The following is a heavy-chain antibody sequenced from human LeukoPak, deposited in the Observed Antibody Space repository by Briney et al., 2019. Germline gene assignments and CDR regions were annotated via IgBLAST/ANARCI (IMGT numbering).Heavy chain of an antibody. Sequence: PSETLSLTCTVSGGSVSSSTYYWGWIRQPPVKGLEWIGSISYSGTNYNNPSLKSRVSISIDTSKNQFSVKLTSVSAADTAMYYCASLGTLRSWGHGTLVTVSS. CDR2: ISYSGTN. CDR1: GGSVSSSTYY. J-gene: IGHJ5*01. CDR3: ASLGTLRS. V-gene: IGHV4-39*01. D-gene: IGHD7-27*01.